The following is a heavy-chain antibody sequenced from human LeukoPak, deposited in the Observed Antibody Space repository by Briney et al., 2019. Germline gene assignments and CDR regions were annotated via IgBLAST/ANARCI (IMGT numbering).Heavy chain of an antibody. D-gene: IGHD1-26*01. CDR3: ASGPYTVSSYAY. V-gene: IGHV3-66*01. CDR1: GFFVSTNY. CDR2: ICSGGSR. Sequence: GSLRLSCAASGFFVSTNYMSWVRQAPAKGLEWVSLICSGGSRHYADSVKDRFTMSRDPSKNILYLQMNSLRAEDTAVYFCASGPYTVSSYAYWGQGTLVTVSS. J-gene: IGHJ4*02.